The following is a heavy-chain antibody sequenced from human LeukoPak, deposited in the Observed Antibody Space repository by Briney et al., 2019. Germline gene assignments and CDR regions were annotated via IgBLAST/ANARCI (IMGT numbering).Heavy chain of an antibody. V-gene: IGHV4-61*02. D-gene: IGHD4-23*01. CDR1: GGSISSVIYY. CDR3: ARDDYGGNLVFDH. CDR2: IYSSGST. J-gene: IGHJ4*02. Sequence: SETLSLTCTVSGGSISSVIYYWSWIRQAAGKGLEWIGRIYSSGSTNYNPSLKSRVTISVDTSKDQFSLRLTSVTAADTAVYYCARDDYGGNLVFDHWGQGTLVTVSS.